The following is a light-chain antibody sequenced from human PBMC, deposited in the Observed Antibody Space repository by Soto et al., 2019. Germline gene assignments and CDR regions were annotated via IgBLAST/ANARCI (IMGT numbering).Light chain of an antibody. CDR1: QSVSSN. J-gene: IGKJ2*01. V-gene: IGKV3-15*01. Sequence: EIVMTQSPATLSVAPGERATLSCRASQSVSSNFAWYQQKPGHAPRLLIYGASTRATGIPARFSGSGAETEFTLTISSLQSEDFAVYYCQQYNNWPMYTFGQGTKLEIK. CDR2: GAS. CDR3: QQYNNWPMYT.